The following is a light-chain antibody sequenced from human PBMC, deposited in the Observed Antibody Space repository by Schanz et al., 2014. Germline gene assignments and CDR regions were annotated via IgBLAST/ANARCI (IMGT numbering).Light chain of an antibody. Sequence: QSALTQPPSASGSPGQSVTISCTGTSSDVGGYKYVSWYQQHPGKAPKLMIYEVNKRPSGVSNRFSGSKSGNTASLTISGLQAEDEADYYCFSYAGRNTYVFGGGTKLTVL. CDR1: SSDVGGYKY. CDR3: FSYAGRNTYV. CDR2: EVN. J-gene: IGLJ3*02. V-gene: IGLV2-8*01.